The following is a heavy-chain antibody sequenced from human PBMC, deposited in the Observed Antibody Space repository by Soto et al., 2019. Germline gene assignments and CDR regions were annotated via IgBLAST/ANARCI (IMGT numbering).Heavy chain of an antibody. Sequence: QVQLVESGGGAVQPGGSRRLSCAASEFTFSNYAMHWVRQAPGKGLQWLAVIPYDGNNKYYADSVEGRFTISRDNSKNTVYLQMNSLRLEDTAVYYCARGPSYSDSYFDHWGQGTLVTVSS. V-gene: IGHV3-30*03. CDR1: EFTFSNYA. CDR3: ARGPSYSDSYFDH. D-gene: IGHD4-17*01. J-gene: IGHJ4*02. CDR2: IPYDGNNK.